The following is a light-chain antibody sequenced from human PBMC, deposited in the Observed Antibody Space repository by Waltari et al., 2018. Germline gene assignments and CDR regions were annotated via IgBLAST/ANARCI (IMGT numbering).Light chain of an antibody. Sequence: QSALTQPPSASGSPGQSVTISCTGTGSGGSVSWYQQLPGKTPKLLIYEVSKRPSGVPDRFSGSKSGNTASLTVSGLQAEDEGDYYCSSDAVSNNFYDFGNGTKVTVL. V-gene: IGLV2-8*01. J-gene: IGLJ1*01. CDR2: EVS. CDR1: GSGGS. CDR3: SSDAVSNNFYD.